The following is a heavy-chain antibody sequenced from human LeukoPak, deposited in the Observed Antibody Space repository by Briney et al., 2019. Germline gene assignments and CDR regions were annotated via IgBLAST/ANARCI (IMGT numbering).Heavy chain of an antibody. CDR3: AKALERYCSSTSCWVDP. CDR2: INSDGSST. Sequence: GGSLRLSCAASGFTFSSDWMHWVRQAPGKGLVWVSRINSDGSSTSYADSVKGRFTISRDNSKNTLYLQMNSLRAEDTAVYYCAKALERYCSSTSCWVDPWGQGTLVTVSS. D-gene: IGHD2-2*01. CDR1: GFTFSSDW. V-gene: IGHV3-74*01. J-gene: IGHJ5*02.